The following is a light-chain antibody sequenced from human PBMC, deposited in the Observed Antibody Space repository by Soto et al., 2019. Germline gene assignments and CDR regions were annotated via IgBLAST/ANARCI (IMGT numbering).Light chain of an antibody. CDR3: MQALQPWT. Sequence: DIVMTQSPLSLPVTPGEPASISCRSSQSLLHSNGYNYLDWYLQKPGQSPQLLIYLGSNRASGVPDRFSGSGSGTDFTLKISRVEAEDVGVYNGMQALQPWTVRQGTRV. V-gene: IGKV2-28*01. CDR2: LGS. CDR1: QSLLHSNGYNY. J-gene: IGKJ1*01.